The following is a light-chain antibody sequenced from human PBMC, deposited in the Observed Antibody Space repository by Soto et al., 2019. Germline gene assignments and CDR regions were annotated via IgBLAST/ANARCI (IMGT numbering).Light chain of an antibody. CDR3: QQYGSSAPIT. Sequence: EIMMTQSPATLSVSPGERATLSCRASQSVSSSYLAWYQQKPGQAPRLLIYGASSRATGIPDRFSGSGSGTDFTLTISRLEPEDFALYYCQQYGSSAPITFGQGTRLEI. CDR2: GAS. CDR1: QSVSSSY. J-gene: IGKJ5*01. V-gene: IGKV3-20*01.